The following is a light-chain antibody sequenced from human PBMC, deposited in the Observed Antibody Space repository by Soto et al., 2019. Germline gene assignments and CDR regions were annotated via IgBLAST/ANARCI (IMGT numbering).Light chain of an antibody. Sequence: EIVLTQSPATLSLSPGERATLSCRASQSVSSYLAWYQQKPGQAPRLLIYDASNRATGIPARFSGSGSGTDFTLTISSLEPEDFAVYYCQQRSNWPGTFGQGTVVDIX. CDR3: QQRSNWPGT. J-gene: IGKJ1*01. V-gene: IGKV3-11*01. CDR2: DAS. CDR1: QSVSSY.